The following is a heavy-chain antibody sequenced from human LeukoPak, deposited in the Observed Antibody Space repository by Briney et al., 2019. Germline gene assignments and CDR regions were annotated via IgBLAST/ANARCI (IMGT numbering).Heavy chain of an antibody. Sequence: GGSLRLSCAASGFTFSSYSMNWVRQAPGKGLEWVSSISSSSSYIYYADSVKGRFTISRDNAKNSLYLQMNSLGAEDTAVYYCARGCSGGSCYSSPGWFDPWGQGTLVSVSS. CDR1: GFTFSSYS. D-gene: IGHD2-15*01. CDR3: ARGCSGGSCYSSPGWFDP. J-gene: IGHJ5*02. V-gene: IGHV3-21*01. CDR2: ISSSSSYI.